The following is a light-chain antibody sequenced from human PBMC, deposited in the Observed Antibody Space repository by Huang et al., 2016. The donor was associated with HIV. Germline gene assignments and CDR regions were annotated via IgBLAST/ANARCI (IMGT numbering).Light chain of an antibody. J-gene: IGKJ1*01. CDR1: QDIGND. V-gene: IGKV1-6*01. CDR3: LQDYTYPWT. CDR2: TAS. Sequence: AIQMTQSPASLSASVGDRVTITCRASQDIGNDFGWYQQRLGKAPKLLVSTASHLQSGVPSRFTGSGSGKHFTLTISGLQPEDVATYYCLQDYTYPWTFGQGTKVEI.